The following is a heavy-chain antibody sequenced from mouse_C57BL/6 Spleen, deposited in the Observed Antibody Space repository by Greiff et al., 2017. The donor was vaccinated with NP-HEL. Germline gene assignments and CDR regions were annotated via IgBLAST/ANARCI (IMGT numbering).Heavy chain of an antibody. Sequence: VQLQQSGAELVRPGTSVKLSCKASGYTFTSYWMHWVKQRPGQGLEWIGVIDPSDSYTNYNQKFKGKATLTVDTSSSTAYMQLSSLTSEDSAVYYCARNCAWYFDVWGTGTTVTVSS. V-gene: IGHV1-59*01. CDR3: ARNCAWYFDV. J-gene: IGHJ1*03. CDR2: IDPSDSYT. CDR1: GYTFTSYW.